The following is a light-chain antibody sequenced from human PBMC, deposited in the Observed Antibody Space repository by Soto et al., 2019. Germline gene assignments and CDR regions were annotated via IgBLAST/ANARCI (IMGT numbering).Light chain of an antibody. J-gene: IGKJ1*01. V-gene: IGKV1-39*01. CDR3: QQSYSTPWT. Sequence: ASVGDRVTITCRASQSITSYLNWYQQKPGKAPKLLIYAASSLQSGVPSRFSGSGSGTDFTLTISSLQPEDFATYYCQQSYSTPWTFGQGTKVDIK. CDR2: AAS. CDR1: QSITSY.